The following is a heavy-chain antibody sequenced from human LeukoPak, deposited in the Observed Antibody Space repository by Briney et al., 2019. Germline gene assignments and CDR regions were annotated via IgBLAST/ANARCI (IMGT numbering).Heavy chain of an antibody. CDR3: AKDYSSGWFLDS. CDR1: GFTLRNYA. D-gene: IGHD6-19*01. CDR2: ITSLVETT. V-gene: IGHV3-23*01. J-gene: IGHJ4*02. Sequence: GGSLRLSCAASGFTLRNYAMSWVRQAPGEGLEWVSGITSLVETTYCAASVKGRFTISRDDSKNTLYLQMHSLRAEDTAVYYCAKDYSSGWFLDSWGQGTLVTVSS.